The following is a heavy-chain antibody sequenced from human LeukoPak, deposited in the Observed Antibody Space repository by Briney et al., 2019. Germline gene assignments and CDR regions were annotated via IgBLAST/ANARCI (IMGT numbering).Heavy chain of an antibody. D-gene: IGHD2-21*02. CDR2: INANSGTT. CDR3: AKPISGGLAVTADWFHP. Sequence: PGGSLRLSCAASGFTFSSYSMNWVRQAPGKGLEWVSTINANSGTTSYAASVRGRFTISRDNSKNTLYLQVNTLRADDTATYYCAKPISGGLAVTADWFHPWGQGTLVVVSS. CDR1: GFTFSSYS. J-gene: IGHJ5*01. V-gene: IGHV3-23*01.